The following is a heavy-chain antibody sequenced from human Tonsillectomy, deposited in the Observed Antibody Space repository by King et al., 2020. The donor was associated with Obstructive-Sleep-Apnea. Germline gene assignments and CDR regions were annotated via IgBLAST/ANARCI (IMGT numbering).Heavy chain of an antibody. CDR3: ARCMTGTTGGPDS. J-gene: IGHJ4*02. D-gene: IGHD1-20*01. V-gene: IGHV4-31*03. Sequence: VQLQESGPGLVKPSQTLSLTCTVSGGSISSVGHYWNWIRQHPGKGLEWIGYIHYSGITFYNTALKSRVTISVDTSKSQFSLNLTSMTAADTAVYYCARCMTGTTGGPDSWGQGTLVTVSS. CDR1: GGSISSVGHY. CDR2: IHYSGIT.